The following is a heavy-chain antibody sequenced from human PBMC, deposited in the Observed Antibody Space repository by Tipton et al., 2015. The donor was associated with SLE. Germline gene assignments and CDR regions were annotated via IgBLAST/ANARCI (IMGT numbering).Heavy chain of an antibody. Sequence: SLRLSCAASEFTFSNYWMSWVRQAPGKGLECVASINQDGGEKYYVDSVKGRFTISRDNAKNMLYLQMNSLRAEDTAVYYCAKGGGNYDILTDADWFDTWGQGTLVTVSP. V-gene: IGHV3-7*03. D-gene: IGHD3-9*01. CDR3: AKGGGNYDILTDADWFDT. CDR2: INQDGGEK. J-gene: IGHJ5*02. CDR1: EFTFSNYW.